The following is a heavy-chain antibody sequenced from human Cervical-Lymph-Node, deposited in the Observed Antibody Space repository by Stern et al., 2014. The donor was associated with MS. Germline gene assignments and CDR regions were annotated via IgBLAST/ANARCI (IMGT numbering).Heavy chain of an antibody. CDR1: GFTFSSYA. D-gene: IGHD5-12*01. CDR3: AKSSGYDFGTYYFDY. J-gene: IGHJ4*02. V-gene: IGHV3-23*04. CDR2: ISGSGGSR. Sequence: EVQLVESGGGLVQPGGSLRLSCAVSGFTFSSYAISWVRQAPGTGLAWVSAISGSGGSRYYADSVKGRFTISRDNSRNTLYLQMNSLRAEDTAVYYCAKSSGYDFGTYYFDYWGQGTLVTVSS.